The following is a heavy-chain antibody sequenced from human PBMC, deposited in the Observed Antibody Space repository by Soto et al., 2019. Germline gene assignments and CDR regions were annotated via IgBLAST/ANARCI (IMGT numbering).Heavy chain of an antibody. CDR1: GFSFSDYS. CDR3: TKDRVPDGIYSFDY. Sequence: EVQLLESGGDLVQPGGSLRLSCEASGFSFSDYSMNWVRQAPGRGLEWVAFIDLSGTTRDYRESVKGRFTISKDKSMNTVYLQMNSLRVEDAAVYYCTKDRVPDGIYSFDYWGQGALVTVSS. V-gene: IGHV3-23*03. D-gene: IGHD2-15*01. CDR2: IDLSGTTR. J-gene: IGHJ4*02.